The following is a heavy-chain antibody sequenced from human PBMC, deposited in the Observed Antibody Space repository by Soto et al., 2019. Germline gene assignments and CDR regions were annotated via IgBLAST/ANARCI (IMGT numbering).Heavy chain of an antibody. V-gene: IGHV3-7*03. CDR2: IKQDGSEK. CDR1: GFTFSSYA. D-gene: IGHD2-15*01. Sequence: EVQLLESGGGLVQPGGSLRLSCAASGFTFSSYAMSWVRQAPGKGLEWVANIKQDGSEKYYVDSVKGRFTISRDNAKNSLYLQMNSLRAEDTAVYYCAREGCSGGSCYSGWFDPWGQGTLVTVSS. J-gene: IGHJ5*02. CDR3: AREGCSGGSCYSGWFDP.